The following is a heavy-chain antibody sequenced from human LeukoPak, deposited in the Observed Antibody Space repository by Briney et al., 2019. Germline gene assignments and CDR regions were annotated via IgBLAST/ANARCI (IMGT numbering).Heavy chain of an antibody. V-gene: IGHV1-3*01. CDR2: IYPGNGDT. Sequence: GASVKVSCKGSGYTFTNYAIHWVRQAPGQSLEWLGWIYPGNGDTKYSQDFQGRVTINTDTSAATAYVELNSLTSEDTAVYYCARDRWHCRVNCDSVYYFALDVWGQGTTVTVSS. D-gene: IGHD2-15*01. J-gene: IGHJ6*02. CDR1: GYTFTNYA. CDR3: ARDRWHCRVNCDSVYYFALDV.